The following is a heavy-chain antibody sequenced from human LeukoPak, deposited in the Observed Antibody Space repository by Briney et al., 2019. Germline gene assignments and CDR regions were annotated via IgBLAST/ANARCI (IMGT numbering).Heavy chain of an antibody. CDR2: IYHSGST. Sequence: SETLSLTCAVSGYSISSGYYWGWIRQPPGKRLEGFGSIYHSGSTYYNPSLKSRVTISVDTSKNQFSLKLSSVTAADTAVYYCARGIPPRGGHFDYWGQGTLVTVSS. CDR1: GYSISSGYY. CDR3: ARGIPPRGGHFDY. D-gene: IGHD3-16*01. J-gene: IGHJ4*02. V-gene: IGHV4-38-2*01.